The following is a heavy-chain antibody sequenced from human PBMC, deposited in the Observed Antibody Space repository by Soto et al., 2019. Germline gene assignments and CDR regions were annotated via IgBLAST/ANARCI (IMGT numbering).Heavy chain of an antibody. Sequence: ASVKVSCKASGYTFTSYYMHWVRQAPGQVLGWMGIINPSGGSTSYAQKFQGRVTMTRDTSTSTVYMELSSLRSEDTAVYYCARGYYDFWSGYYPSYNWFDPWGQGTLVTVSS. V-gene: IGHV1-46*01. D-gene: IGHD3-3*01. CDR1: GYTFTSYY. CDR2: INPSGGST. CDR3: ARGYYDFWSGYYPSYNWFDP. J-gene: IGHJ5*02.